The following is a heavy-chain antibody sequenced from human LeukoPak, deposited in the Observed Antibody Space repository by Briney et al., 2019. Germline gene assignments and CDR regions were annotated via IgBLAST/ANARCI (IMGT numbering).Heavy chain of an antibody. CDR3: ARAGSYYPFDY. D-gene: IGHD1-26*01. Sequence: GGSLRLSCAASGFTVSSNYMSWVRQAPGKGLEWVSVIYSGGSTYYADSVKGRFTISRDNPKNTLYLQMNSLRAGDTAVYYCARAGSYYPFDYWGQGTLVTVSS. CDR2: IYSGGST. CDR1: GFTVSSNY. J-gene: IGHJ4*02. V-gene: IGHV3-53*01.